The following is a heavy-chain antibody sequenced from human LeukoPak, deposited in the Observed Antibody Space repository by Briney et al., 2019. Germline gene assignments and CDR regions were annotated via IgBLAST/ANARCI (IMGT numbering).Heavy chain of an antibody. CDR2: IYHTGTT. D-gene: IGHD1-26*01. Sequence: SETLSLTCTVSGGSLSPYYWTWIRQPRGKGLEWIGYIYHTGTTKYNPSLSYRVTISVETSKNQFSLRLKSVPAADTATYYCARLDSGDHGNIPHWGQGTLVTVSS. J-gene: IGHJ1*01. CDR3: ARLDSGDHGNIPH. V-gene: IGHV4-59*08. CDR1: GGSLSPYY.